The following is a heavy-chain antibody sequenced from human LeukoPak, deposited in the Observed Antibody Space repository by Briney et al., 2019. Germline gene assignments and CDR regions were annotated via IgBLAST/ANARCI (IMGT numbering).Heavy chain of an antibody. D-gene: IGHD3-10*01. V-gene: IGHV4-31*03. Sequence: PSQTLSLTCTVSGGSISSGGYYWSWIRQHPGKGLEWIGYIYYSGSTYYNPSPKSRVTISVDTSRNQFSLKLSSVTAADTAVYYCARDVFGGGGYYFDYWGQGTLVTVSS. CDR1: GGSISSGGYY. CDR3: ARDVFGGGGYYFDY. CDR2: IYYSGST. J-gene: IGHJ4*02.